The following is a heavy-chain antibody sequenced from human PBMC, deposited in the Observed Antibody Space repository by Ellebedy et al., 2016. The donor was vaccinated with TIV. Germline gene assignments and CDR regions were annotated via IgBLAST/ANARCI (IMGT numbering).Heavy chain of an antibody. CDR1: GFTFGDFA. V-gene: IGHV3-49*04. CDR3: TREAANWNYPYYYYNGMDV. D-gene: IGHD1-7*01. CDR2: IGSKGYGGTT. J-gene: IGHJ6*02. Sequence: GESLKISCTASGFTFGDFAISWVRQAPGKGLKWVGFIGSKGYGGTTQYAASVKGRFTISRDDSKSIAYLQMNSLKTEDTALYYCTREAANWNYPYYYYNGMDVWGQGTTVTVSS.